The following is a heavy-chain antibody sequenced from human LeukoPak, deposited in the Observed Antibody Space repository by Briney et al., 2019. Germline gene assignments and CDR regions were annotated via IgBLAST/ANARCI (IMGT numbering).Heavy chain of an antibody. CDR3: AHRRWGPGGHVFDI. Sequence: SGPTLVHPTQTLTLTCTFSGFSLGTSGVGVGWIRQPPEKALEWLSLIYWDDDKRYSPSLKSRLTITKDTSKNQVVLRMTKMDPVDTGTYYCAHRRWGPGGHVFDIWGQGTMVTVSS. J-gene: IGHJ3*02. V-gene: IGHV2-5*02. CDR2: IYWDDDK. D-gene: IGHD1-26*01. CDR1: GFSLGTSGVG.